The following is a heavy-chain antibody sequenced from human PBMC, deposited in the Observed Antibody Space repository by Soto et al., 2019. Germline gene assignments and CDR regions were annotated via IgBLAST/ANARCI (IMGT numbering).Heavy chain of an antibody. Sequence: GGSLRLSCAASGFMLSAYTMNWVRQAPGKGLEWLSSISDDSSYIDYADSLRGRFTASRDNARNSLYLQIDSLGVEDTAVYYCATPYYFNHWGPGTLVTVSS. CDR1: GFMLSAYT. V-gene: IGHV3-21*06. D-gene: IGHD3-16*01. CDR3: ATPYYFNH. CDR2: ISDDSSYI. J-gene: IGHJ1*01.